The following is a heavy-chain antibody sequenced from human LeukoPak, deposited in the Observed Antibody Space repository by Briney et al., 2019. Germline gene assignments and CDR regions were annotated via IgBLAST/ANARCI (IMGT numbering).Heavy chain of an antibody. CDR3: ARARYCSSTSCYATGGMDV. CDR1: GFTVSSNY. V-gene: IGHV3-53*01. D-gene: IGHD2-2*01. J-gene: IGHJ6*02. Sequence: GGSLRLSCAASGFTVSSNYMSWVRQAPGKGLEWVSVIYSGGSTYYADSVKGRFTISRDNSKNTLYLQMNSLRAEDTAVYYCARARYCSSTSCYATGGMDVWGQGTTVTVSS. CDR2: IYSGGST.